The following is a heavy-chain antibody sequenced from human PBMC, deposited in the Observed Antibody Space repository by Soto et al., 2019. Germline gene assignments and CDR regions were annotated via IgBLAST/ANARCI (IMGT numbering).Heavy chain of an antibody. Sequence: EVQLLESGGGLVQPGGSLRLSCAASGFTFSSYAMRWVRQAPGKGLEWVSAISGSGDSTYYADSVKGRFTISRDNSKNTLYLQMSSLRAEATAVYYCAKRAHGLYCDYWGQGTLVTVSS. CDR1: GFTFSSYA. CDR3: AKRAHGLYCDY. J-gene: IGHJ4*02. V-gene: IGHV3-23*01. CDR2: ISGSGDST.